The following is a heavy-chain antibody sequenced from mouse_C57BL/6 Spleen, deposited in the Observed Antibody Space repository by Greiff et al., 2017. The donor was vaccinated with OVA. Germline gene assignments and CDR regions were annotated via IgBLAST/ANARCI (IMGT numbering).Heavy chain of an antibody. CDR3: VYDGYLAWFAY. D-gene: IGHD2-3*01. V-gene: IGHV4-1*01. CDR2: INPDSSTI. Sequence: ASGIDFSRYWMSWVRRAPGKGLEWIGEINPDSSTINYAPSLKDKFIISRDNAKNTLYLQMSKVRSEDTALYYCVYDGYLAWFAYWGQGTLVTVSA. J-gene: IGHJ3*01. CDR1: GIDFSRYW.